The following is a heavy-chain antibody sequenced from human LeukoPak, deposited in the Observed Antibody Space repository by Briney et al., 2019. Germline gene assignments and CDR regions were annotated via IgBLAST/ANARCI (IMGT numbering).Heavy chain of an antibody. J-gene: IGHJ4*02. CDR3: ARVTTVTTAPEFDY. Sequence: SETPSLTCAVYGGSFSGYYWSWLRQPPGKGLEWIGEINHSGSTNYNPSLKSRVTISVDTSKNQFSLKLSSVTAADTAVYYCARVTTVTTAPEFDYWGQGTLVTVSS. D-gene: IGHD4-17*01. V-gene: IGHV4-34*01. CDR2: INHSGST. CDR1: GGSFSGYY.